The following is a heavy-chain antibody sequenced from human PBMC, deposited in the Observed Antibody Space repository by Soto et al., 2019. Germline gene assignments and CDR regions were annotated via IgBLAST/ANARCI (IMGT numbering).Heavy chain of an antibody. Sequence: PGGSLRLSCAASGFTFSSYWMSWVRQAPGKGLEWVANIKQDGSEKYYVDSVKGRFTISRDNAKNSLYLQMSSLGAEDTAVYYCARDQAYYDFWSGYSNYYYYYGMDVWGQGTTVTVSS. CDR3: ARDQAYYDFWSGYSNYYYYYGMDV. D-gene: IGHD3-3*01. CDR2: IKQDGSEK. CDR1: GFTFSSYW. J-gene: IGHJ6*02. V-gene: IGHV3-7*03.